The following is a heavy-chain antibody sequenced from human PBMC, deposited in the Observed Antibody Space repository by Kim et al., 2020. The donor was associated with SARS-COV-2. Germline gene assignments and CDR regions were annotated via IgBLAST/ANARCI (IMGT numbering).Heavy chain of an antibody. CDR3: ARGHLLRYFDSFDY. Sequence: SETLSLTCAVYGGSFSGYYWSWIRQPPGKGLEWIGEINHSGSTNYNPSLKSRVTISVDTSKNQFSLKLSSVTAADTAVYYCARGHLLRYFDSFDYWGQGTLVTVSS. CDR2: INHSGST. V-gene: IGHV4-34*01. J-gene: IGHJ4*02. D-gene: IGHD3-9*01. CDR1: GGSFSGYY.